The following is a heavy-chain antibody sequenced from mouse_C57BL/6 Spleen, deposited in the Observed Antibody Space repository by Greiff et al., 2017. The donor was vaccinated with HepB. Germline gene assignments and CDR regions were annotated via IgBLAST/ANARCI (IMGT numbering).Heavy chain of an antibody. J-gene: IGHJ4*01. CDR3: ARERGYAMDY. CDR1: GFTFSDYG. V-gene: IGHV5-17*01. CDR2: ISSGSSTI. Sequence: EVKLMESGGGLVKPGGSLKLSCAASGFTFSDYGMHWVRQAPEKGLEWVAYISSGSSTIYYADTVKGRFTISRDNAKNTLFLQMTSLRSEDTTMYYCARERGYAMDYWGQGTSVTVSS.